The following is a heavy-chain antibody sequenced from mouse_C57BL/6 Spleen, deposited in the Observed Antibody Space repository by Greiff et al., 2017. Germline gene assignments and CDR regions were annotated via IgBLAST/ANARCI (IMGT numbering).Heavy chain of an antibody. CDR3: ARYYQGVWFDV. D-gene: IGHD1-1*01. Sequence: QVQLKQSGPELVKPGASVKLSCKASGYTFTSYEINWVKQRPGQGLEWIGWIYPRDGSTTYNEKFKGKATLTVDTASSTAYMELHSLTSEDSAVYFCARYYQGVWFDVWGTGTTVTVSS. J-gene: IGHJ1*03. CDR1: GYTFTSYE. CDR2: IYPRDGST. V-gene: IGHV1-85*01.